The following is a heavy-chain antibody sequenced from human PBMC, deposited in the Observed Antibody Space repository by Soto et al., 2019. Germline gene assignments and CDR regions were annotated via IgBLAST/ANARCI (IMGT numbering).Heavy chain of an antibody. V-gene: IGHV1-3*05. Sequence: QVQLVQSGAEEKKPGASVKVSCKASGYTFTSYAMHWVRQAPGQRLEWMGWINAGNGNTKYSQKFQGRVTITRDTAAGTPYMELSSLRSEDTAVFLSARAWVMVTAPHYWGQGTLITVSS. CDR3: ARAWVMVTAPHY. D-gene: IGHD2-21*02. CDR1: GYTFTSYA. CDR2: INAGNGNT. J-gene: IGHJ4*02.